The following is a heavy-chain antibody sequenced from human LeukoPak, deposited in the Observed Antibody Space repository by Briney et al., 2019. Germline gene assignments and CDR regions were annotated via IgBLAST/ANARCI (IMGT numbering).Heavy chain of an antibody. J-gene: IGHJ4*02. Sequence: SETLSLTCTVSGGSISSGSYYWSWIRQPAGKELEWIGRISATGTTDYNPSLKSRVTISVDTSNKQFSLKLGSVTAADTAVYYCARHLYGGNGTPLGYWGQGTLVTVSS. CDR1: GGSISSGSYY. CDR2: ISATGTT. CDR3: ARHLYGGNGTPLGY. D-gene: IGHD4-23*01. V-gene: IGHV4-61*02.